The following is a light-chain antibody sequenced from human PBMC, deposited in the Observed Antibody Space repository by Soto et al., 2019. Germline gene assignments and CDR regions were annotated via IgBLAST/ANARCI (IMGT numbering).Light chain of an antibody. Sequence: QAVVTQPPSASGTPGQRVTISCSGDNSNIGSTSVNWYQQLPGTAPRLLIYFNNQRPSGVPDRFSGSKSGTSASLAISGHQSEDGADSYCAAWDDSLNGPVFGGGTQLTVL. J-gene: IGLJ2*01. CDR1: NSNIGSTS. CDR2: FNN. CDR3: AAWDDSLNGPV. V-gene: IGLV1-44*01.